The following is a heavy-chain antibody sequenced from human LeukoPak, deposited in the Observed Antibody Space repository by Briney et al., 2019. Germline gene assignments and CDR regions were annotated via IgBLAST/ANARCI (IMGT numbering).Heavy chain of an antibody. CDR1: GGSVSSYY. Sequence: SETLSLTCTVSGGSVSSYYWSWIRQPPGRGLEWIGYIYYSGSTNYNPSLKSRVTISVDTSKNQFSLKLSSVTAADTAVYYCARGQLASAAEYFQHWGQGTLVTVSS. D-gene: IGHD6-13*01. J-gene: IGHJ1*01. V-gene: IGHV4-59*02. CDR2: IYYSGST. CDR3: ARGQLASAAEYFQH.